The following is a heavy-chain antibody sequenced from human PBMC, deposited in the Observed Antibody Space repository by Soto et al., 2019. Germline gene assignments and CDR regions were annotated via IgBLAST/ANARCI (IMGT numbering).Heavy chain of an antibody. J-gene: IGHJ6*02. Sequence: ASVKVSCKASGYTFTSYYMHWVRQAPGQGLEWMGIINPSGGTTSYAQKFQGRVTMTRDRSTSTVYMELSSLRSEDTAVYYCARDQITRTSCPYWGAQFESGYCRGYGMDVWGQGTTVTVYS. CDR2: INPSGGTT. CDR1: GYTFTSYY. CDR3: ARDQITRTSCPYWGAQFESGYCRGYGMDV. D-gene: IGHD3-22*01. V-gene: IGHV1-46*01.